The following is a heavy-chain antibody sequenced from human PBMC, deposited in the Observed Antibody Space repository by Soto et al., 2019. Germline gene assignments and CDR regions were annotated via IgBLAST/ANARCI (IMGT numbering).Heavy chain of an antibody. V-gene: IGHV4-31*03. J-gene: IGHJ4*02. CDR1: GGSISSGGYY. D-gene: IGHD6-13*01. CDR3: ARDRVAAAGYFDY. CDR2: IYYSGST. Sequence: SETLSLTCTVSGGSISSGGYYWSWIRQHPGKVLEWIGYIYYSGSTYYNPSLKSRVTISVDTSKNQFSLKLSSVTAADTAVYYCARDRVAAAGYFDYWGQGTLVTVSS.